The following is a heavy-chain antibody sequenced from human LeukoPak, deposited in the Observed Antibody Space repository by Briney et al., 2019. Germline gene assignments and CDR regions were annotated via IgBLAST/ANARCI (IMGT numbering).Heavy chain of an antibody. J-gene: IGHJ4*02. CDR3: ARGHDYFDY. CDR2: IYYSGNT. CDR1: GDSISSGDYY. Sequence: SETLSLTCTVSGDSISSGDYYWSCIRQPPGKGLECIGYIYYSGNTYYNPSLQSRVTISVDTSKNQFSLNLSSVTAADTAVFYCARGHDYFDYWGQGTLVTVSS. V-gene: IGHV4-30-4*08.